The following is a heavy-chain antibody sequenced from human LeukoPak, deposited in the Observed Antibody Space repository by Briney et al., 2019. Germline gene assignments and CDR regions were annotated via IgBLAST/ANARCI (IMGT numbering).Heavy chain of an antibody. CDR3: ARVAEPNYYDSSGYPNYFDY. CDR2: IYTSGST. CDR1: GGSISSYY. D-gene: IGHD3-22*01. Sequence: SETLSLTCTVSGGSISSYYWSWIRQPAGKGLEWIGRIYTSGSTNYNPSLKSRVTMSVDTSKYQFSLKLSSVTAADTAVYYCARVAEPNYYDSSGYPNYFDYWGQGTLVTVSS. V-gene: IGHV4-4*07. J-gene: IGHJ4*02.